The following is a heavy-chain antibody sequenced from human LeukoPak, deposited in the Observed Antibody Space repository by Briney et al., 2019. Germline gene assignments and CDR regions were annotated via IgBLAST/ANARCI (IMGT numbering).Heavy chain of an antibody. CDR2: IIAIFGTA. D-gene: IGHD3-9*01. CDR3: ARVAYDILTGPYYYYMDV. V-gene: IGHV1-69*05. CDR1: GGTFISYA. Sequence: AVKVSCKASGGTFISYAISWVRQAPGQGLEWMGGIIAIFGTANYAQRFQGRVTTTTDEPTSTAYMELSSLRSEDTAVYYRARVAYDILTGPYYYYMDVWGKGTTVTVSS. J-gene: IGHJ6*03.